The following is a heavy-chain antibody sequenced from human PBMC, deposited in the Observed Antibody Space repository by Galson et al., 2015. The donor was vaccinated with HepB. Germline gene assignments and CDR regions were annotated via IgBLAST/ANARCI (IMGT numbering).Heavy chain of an antibody. V-gene: IGHV4-39*07. Sequence: ETLSLTCTVSGGSISSSSYYWGWIRQPPGKGLEWIGSIYYSGSTYYDPSLKSRVTISVDTSKNQFSLKLSSVTAADTAVYYCARRQSITMIVGGRWFDPWGQGTLVTVSS. CDR1: GGSISSSSYY. CDR3: ARRQSITMIVGGRWFDP. J-gene: IGHJ5*02. CDR2: IYYSGST. D-gene: IGHD3-22*01.